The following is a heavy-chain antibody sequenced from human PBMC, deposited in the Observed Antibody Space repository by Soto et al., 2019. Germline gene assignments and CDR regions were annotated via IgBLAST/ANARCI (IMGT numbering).Heavy chain of an antibody. CDR2: IYYSGST. CDR3: ARENGTFFDY. Sequence: SETLSLTCTVSGGSISSYYWSWIRRPPGKGLEWIGYIYYSGSTNYNPSLKSRVTISVDTSKNQFSLKLSSVTAADTAVYYCARENGTFFDYWGQGTLVTVST. D-gene: IGHD3-16*01. V-gene: IGHV4-59*01. CDR1: GGSISSYY. J-gene: IGHJ4*02.